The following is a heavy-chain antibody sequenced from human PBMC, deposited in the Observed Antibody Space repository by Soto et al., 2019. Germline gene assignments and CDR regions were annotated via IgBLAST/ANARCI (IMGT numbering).Heavy chain of an antibody. CDR1: GFTFSSYA. J-gene: IGHJ4*02. V-gene: IGHV3-23*01. D-gene: IGHD4-17*01. CDR3: ATNTVTTSLYFDY. Sequence: GGSLRLSCAASGFTFSSYAMGWVRQGPGKGLEWVAVVSIGGSTHYADSVRGRFTISRDNSKNTLSLQMNSLRAEDTAVYYCATNTVTTSLYFDYWGQGTLVTVSS. CDR2: VSIGGST.